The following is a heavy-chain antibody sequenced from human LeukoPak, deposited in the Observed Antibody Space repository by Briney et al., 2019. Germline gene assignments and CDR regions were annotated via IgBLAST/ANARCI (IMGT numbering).Heavy chain of an antibody. Sequence: PWGSLRLSCTVPGFTVSSNSISWVRQVPGKGLEWVSFIYSDNTHYSDSVKGRFTISRDNSKNTLYLQMNSLRAEDTAVYYCARRAGAYSHPYDYWGQGTLVTVSS. D-gene: IGHD4/OR15-4a*01. CDR2: IYSDNT. J-gene: IGHJ4*02. V-gene: IGHV3-53*01. CDR3: ARRAGAYSHPYDY. CDR1: GFTVSSNS.